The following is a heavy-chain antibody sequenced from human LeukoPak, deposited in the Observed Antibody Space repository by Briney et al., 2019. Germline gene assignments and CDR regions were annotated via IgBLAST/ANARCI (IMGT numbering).Heavy chain of an antibody. CDR3: AREYSSGWYDAFDI. D-gene: IGHD6-19*01. V-gene: IGHV3-21*01. J-gene: IGHJ3*02. CDR2: ISSSSSYI. CDR1: GFTFSSYS. Sequence: GGSLRLSRAASGFTFSSYSMNWVRQAPGKGLEWVSSISSSSSYIYYADSVKGRFTISRDNAKNSLYLQMNSLRAEDTAVYYCAREYSSGWYDAFDIWGQGTMVTVSS.